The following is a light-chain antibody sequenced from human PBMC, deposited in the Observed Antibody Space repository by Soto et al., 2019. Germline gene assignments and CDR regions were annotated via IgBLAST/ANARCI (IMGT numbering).Light chain of an antibody. V-gene: IGKV1-13*02. J-gene: IGKJ4*01. CDR3: QQFNSFPLT. Sequence: AARLTQSPSSLSASVGDRVTMSCRASQGIGNALAWYQQKPGKAPKVLIYDASSLKSGVPSRFSGSGSGTDFTLTISSLQPEDLATYYCQQFNSFPLTFGGGTKVEIK. CDR1: QGIGNA. CDR2: DAS.